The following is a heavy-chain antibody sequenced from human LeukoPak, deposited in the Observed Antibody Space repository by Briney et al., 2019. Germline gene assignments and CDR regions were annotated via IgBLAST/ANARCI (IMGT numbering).Heavy chain of an antibody. CDR3: ARHRVRLLWFGELWAHYFDY. D-gene: IGHD3-10*01. CDR1: GGSFSGYY. Sequence: SETLSLTCAVYGGSFSGYYWSWIRQPPGKGLEWIGEINHSGSTNYNPSLKSRVTISVDTSKNQFSLKLSSVTAADTAVYYCARHRVRLLWFGELWAHYFDYWGQGTLVTVSS. CDR2: INHSGST. V-gene: IGHV4-34*01. J-gene: IGHJ4*02.